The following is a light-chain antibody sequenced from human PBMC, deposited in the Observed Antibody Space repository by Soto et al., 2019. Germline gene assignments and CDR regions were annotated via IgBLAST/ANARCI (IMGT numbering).Light chain of an antibody. Sequence: DIQMTQSPSTLPSFVGDRVTITCRASQSISTSLAWYQQKPGKAPNLLIYMASSLESGVPTRFSGSGSATEFTLSINSLQPDDFATYYCQQYGSYSRTFGQGTKVDIK. CDR3: QQYGSYSRT. V-gene: IGKV1-5*03. CDR2: MAS. CDR1: QSISTS. J-gene: IGKJ1*01.